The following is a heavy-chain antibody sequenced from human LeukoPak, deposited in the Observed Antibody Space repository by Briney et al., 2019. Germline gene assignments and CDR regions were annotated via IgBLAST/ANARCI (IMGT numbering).Heavy chain of an antibody. Sequence: GGSLRLSCAASGFTFSDYYMSWIRQAPGKGLEWVSYISSSGSTLYYADSVKGRITISRDNAKNSLYLQMNSLRAEDTAVYYCLCYHDSSSYADYWGQGALVTVS. CDR1: GFTFSDYY. J-gene: IGHJ4*02. D-gene: IGHD3-22*01. V-gene: IGHV3-11*01. CDR2: ISSSGSTL. CDR3: LCYHDSSSYADY.